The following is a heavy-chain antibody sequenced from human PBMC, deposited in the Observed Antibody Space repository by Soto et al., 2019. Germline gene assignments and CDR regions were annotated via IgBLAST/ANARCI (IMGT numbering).Heavy chain of an antibody. Sequence: GGSLRLSCAASGFTFSSYGMHWVRQAPGKGLEWVAVIWYDGSNKYYADSVKGRFTISRDNSKNTLYLQMNSLRAEDTAVYYCARDVPYPDYDSSGYYDYWGQGTLVTVSS. CDR3: ARDVPYPDYDSSGYYDY. J-gene: IGHJ4*02. CDR2: IWYDGSNK. CDR1: GFTFSSYG. D-gene: IGHD3-22*01. V-gene: IGHV3-33*01.